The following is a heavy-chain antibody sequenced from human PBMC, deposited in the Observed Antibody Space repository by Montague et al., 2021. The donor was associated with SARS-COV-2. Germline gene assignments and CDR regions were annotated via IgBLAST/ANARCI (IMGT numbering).Heavy chain of an antibody. D-gene: IGHD4-17*01. CDR3: AKAGDQGNYYGLDA. J-gene: IGHJ6*02. CDR1: GFTFRSYA. Sequence: SLRLSCAASGFTFRSYAMSWVRQAPGKGLEWVSVIFSGGSSTYYVDSVKGQFTISRDDSKNTLFLQMNSLRAEDTAVYYCAKAGDQGNYYGLDAWGQGTTVTVSS. CDR2: IFSGGSST. V-gene: IGHV3-23*03.